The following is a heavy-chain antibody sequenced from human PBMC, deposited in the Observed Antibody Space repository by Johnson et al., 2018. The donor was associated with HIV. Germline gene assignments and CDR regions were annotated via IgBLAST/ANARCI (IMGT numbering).Heavy chain of an antibody. Sequence: QMQLVESGGGVVQPGRSLRLSCAASGFTFSSYGMHWVRQAPGKGLEWVAFIRYDGSNKYYADSVKGRFTISRDNSKNTLYLQMNSLRVEDTAVYYCAKDFVAFWGRPADAFDIWGQGTMVTVSS. CDR2: IRYDGSNK. CDR3: AKDFVAFWGRPADAFDI. D-gene: IGHD3-16*01. J-gene: IGHJ3*02. V-gene: IGHV3-30*02. CDR1: GFTFSSYG.